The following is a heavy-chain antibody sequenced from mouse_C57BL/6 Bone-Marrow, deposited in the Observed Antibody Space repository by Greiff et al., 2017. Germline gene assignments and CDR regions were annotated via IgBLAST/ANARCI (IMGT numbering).Heavy chain of an antibody. J-gene: IGHJ4*01. Sequence: VQLQQSGAELVKPGASVKISCKASGYTFTDYYINWVKQRPGQGLEWIGKTGPGSGSTYYNEKFKGKATLTADKSSSTAYMQLSSLTSEDSAVYFCARCEIYYDDYYAMDYWGQGTSVTVSS. CDR2: TGPGSGST. CDR3: ARCEIYYDDYYAMDY. D-gene: IGHD2-4*01. V-gene: IGHV1-77*01. CDR1: GYTFTDYY.